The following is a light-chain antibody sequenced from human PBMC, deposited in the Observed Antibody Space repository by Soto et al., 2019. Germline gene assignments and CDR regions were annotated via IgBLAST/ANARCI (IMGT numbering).Light chain of an antibody. Sequence: QSVLTQSPSASGTPGQRATISCSGSRSNIGTYTVNWYQQLPGTAPTLLIFRNHQRPSGVPDRFSGSKSGTSASLAISGPQSEDEADYYCAAWDDSLRAVVFGGGTKVTVL. CDR1: RSNIGTYT. J-gene: IGLJ2*01. CDR2: RNH. V-gene: IGLV1-44*01. CDR3: AAWDDSLRAVV.